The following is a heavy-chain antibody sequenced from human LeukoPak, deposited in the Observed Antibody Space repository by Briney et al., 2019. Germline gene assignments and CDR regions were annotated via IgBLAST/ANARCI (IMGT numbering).Heavy chain of an antibody. Sequence: GGSLRLSCAASGFTFDDYAMHWVRQAPGKGLEWVSGISWNSGSIGYADSVKGRFTISRDNAKNSLYLQMNSLRAEDTAVYYCARVTTVPDYWGQGTLVTVSS. D-gene: IGHD4-17*01. CDR2: ISWNSGSI. V-gene: IGHV3-9*01. CDR3: ARVTTVPDY. CDR1: GFTFDDYA. J-gene: IGHJ4*02.